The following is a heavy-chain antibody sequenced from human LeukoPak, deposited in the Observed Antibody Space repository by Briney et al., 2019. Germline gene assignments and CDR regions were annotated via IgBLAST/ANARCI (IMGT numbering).Heavy chain of an antibody. J-gene: IGHJ3*02. CDR3: ARAPGPGRNDAFDI. CDR1: GFTFSSYA. V-gene: IGHV3-30-3*01. D-gene: IGHD1-26*01. Sequence: GGSLRLSCAGSGFTFSSYAMHWVRQAPGKGLEWVAVISYDGSNKYYADSVKGRFTISRDNSKNTLYLQMNSLRAEDTAVYYCARAPGPGRNDAFDIWGQGTMVTVSS. CDR2: ISYDGSNK.